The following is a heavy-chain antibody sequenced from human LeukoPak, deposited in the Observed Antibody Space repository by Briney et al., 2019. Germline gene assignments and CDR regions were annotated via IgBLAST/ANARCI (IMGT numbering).Heavy chain of an antibody. D-gene: IGHD3-22*01. Sequence: ASVKVSCKASGHTFTSYGISWVRQAPGQGLEWMGWISAYNGNTNYAQKLQGRVTMTTDTSTSTAYMELRSLRSDDTAVYYCARVYYYDSSGSAGKFDYWGQGTLVTVSS. V-gene: IGHV1-18*01. CDR3: ARVYYYDSSGSAGKFDY. CDR1: GHTFTSYG. J-gene: IGHJ4*02. CDR2: ISAYNGNT.